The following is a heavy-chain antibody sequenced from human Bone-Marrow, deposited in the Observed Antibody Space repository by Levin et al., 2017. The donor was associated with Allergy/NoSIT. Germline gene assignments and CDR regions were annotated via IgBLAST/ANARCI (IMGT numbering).Heavy chain of an antibody. J-gene: IGHJ4*02. D-gene: IGHD3-16*02. CDR3: ASAKGVFGGRGLDV. Sequence: SETLSLTCTVSNDSVSYPTYYWTWVRQAPGKRMEWIGFIYYAGTTSYNPSLKSRVAISVDKSKNQFSLRLTAVTAADTATYFCASAKGVFGGRGLDVWGPGTLVTVTS. CDR1: NDSVSYPTYY. V-gene: IGHV4-61*01. CDR2: IYYAGTT.